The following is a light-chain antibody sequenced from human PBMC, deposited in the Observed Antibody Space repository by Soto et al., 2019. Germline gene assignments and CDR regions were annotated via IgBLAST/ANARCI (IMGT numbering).Light chain of an antibody. Sequence: DGVMTQSPLSLPVTLGQPASISCTSSQSLIHSDGSTYLSWFQQRPGQSPRRLIYEVSDRDSGVPDRFSGSGSGTDFTLKISRVEAEDVGVYYCLQGTNWPWTFGQGTEVEIK. V-gene: IGKV2-30*02. CDR1: QSLIHSDGSTY. CDR3: LQGTNWPWT. J-gene: IGKJ1*01. CDR2: EVS.